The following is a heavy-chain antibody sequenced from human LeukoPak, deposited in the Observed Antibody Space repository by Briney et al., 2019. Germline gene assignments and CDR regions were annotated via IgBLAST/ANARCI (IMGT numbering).Heavy chain of an antibody. CDR3: AKDRCSSTSCYLFDY. D-gene: IGHD2-2*01. Sequence: PGGSLRLSCAASGFTLNTYAMSWVRQAPGKGLEWVSAMTGSGGNTYYADSVKGRFTIYRDSSKNTLYLQMNSLRDEDTAVYYCAKDRCSSTSCYLFDYWGQGTLVTVSS. CDR1: GFTLNTYA. J-gene: IGHJ4*02. V-gene: IGHV3-23*01. CDR2: MTGSGGNT.